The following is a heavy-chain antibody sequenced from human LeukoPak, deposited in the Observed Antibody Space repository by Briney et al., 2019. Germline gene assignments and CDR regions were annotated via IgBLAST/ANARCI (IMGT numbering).Heavy chain of an antibody. CDR1: GGSISSSSYY. CDR2: IYYSGST. CDR3: ARVFGYLALEFFDY. V-gene: IGHV4-39*07. J-gene: IGHJ4*02. D-gene: IGHD3-10*02. Sequence: TLSHTCTVSGGSISSSSYYWGWIRQPPGKGLEWIGSIYYSGSTYYNPSLKSRVTISVDTSKNQFSLKLSSVTAADTAVYYCARVFGYLALEFFDYWGQGTLVTVYS.